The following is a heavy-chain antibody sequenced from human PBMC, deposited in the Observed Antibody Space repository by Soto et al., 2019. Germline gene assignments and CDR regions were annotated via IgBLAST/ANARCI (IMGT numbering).Heavy chain of an antibody. CDR2: IIPIFGTA. V-gene: IGHV1-69*01. CDR3: AWSKNYYDSKVYYFDY. Sequence: QVQLVQSGAEVKKPGSSVKVSCKASGGTFSSYAISWVRQAPGQGLEWMGGIIPIFGTANYAQKFQGRVTITADETTSTAYMELSSLRSEYTAVYYCAWSKNYYDSKVYYFDYWGQGILVTDSS. CDR1: GGTFSSYA. J-gene: IGHJ4*02. D-gene: IGHD3-22*01.